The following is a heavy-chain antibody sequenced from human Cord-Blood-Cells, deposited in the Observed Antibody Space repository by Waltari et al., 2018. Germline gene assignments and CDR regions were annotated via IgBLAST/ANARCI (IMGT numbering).Heavy chain of an antibody. D-gene: IGHD6-13*01. CDR2: IYYSGST. CDR3: ARVSAATEPDAFDI. J-gene: IGHJ3*02. CDR1: GGSISSHY. V-gene: IGHV4-59*11. Sequence: QVQLQESGPGLVKPSETLSLTCTVSGGSISSHYWSWIRQPPGKGLEWIGYIYYSGSTNYNPSLKSRVTISVDTSKNQFSLKLSSVTAADTPVYYCARVSAATEPDAFDIWGQGTMVTVSS.